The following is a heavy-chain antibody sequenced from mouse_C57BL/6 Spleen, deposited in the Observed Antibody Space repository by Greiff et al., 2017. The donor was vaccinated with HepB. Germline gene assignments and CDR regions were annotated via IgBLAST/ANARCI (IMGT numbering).Heavy chain of an antibody. CDR2: IDPSDSYT. V-gene: IGHV1-69*01. CDR1: GYTFTSYW. J-gene: IGHJ2*01. Sequence: QVQLQQPGAELVMPGASVKLSCKASGYTFTSYWMPWVKQRPGQGLEWIGAIDPSDSYTNYNQKFKGKSTLTVDKSSSTAYMQLSSLTSEDSAVYYCARGGRTVVDYWGQGTTLTVSS. CDR3: ARGGRTVVDY. D-gene: IGHD1-1*01.